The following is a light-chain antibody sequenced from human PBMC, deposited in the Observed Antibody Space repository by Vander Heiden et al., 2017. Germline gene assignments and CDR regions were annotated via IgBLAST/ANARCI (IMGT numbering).Light chain of an antibody. CDR3: QQYNNYPYT. J-gene: IGKJ2*01. CDR1: QIISTW. V-gene: IGKV1-5*03. Sequence: DIQMTQSPSTLSASVGDRVTITCRASQIISTWLAWYQQKPGKAPKLLIYKASSLESGVPSRFSGSGSGTEFTLTISSLQPDDFATYYCQQYNNYPYTFGQATKLEI. CDR2: KAS.